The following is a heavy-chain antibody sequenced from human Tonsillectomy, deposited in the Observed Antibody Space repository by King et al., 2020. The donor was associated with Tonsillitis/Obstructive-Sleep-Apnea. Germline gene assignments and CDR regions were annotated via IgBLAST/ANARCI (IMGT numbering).Heavy chain of an antibody. CDR1: GYPFPSYY. CDR2: LNPSGGST. CDR3: AREGVERATTLGDY. V-gene: IGHV1-46*01. J-gene: IGHJ4*02. D-gene: IGHD5-24*01. Sequence: PLVPSVAEVQTPGASVKVSCQASGYPFPSYYMHWVRQAPGQGLEWMGILNPSGGSTSYAQKFQGRVHMTRDTSTSTVYMELSSLRSEDTAGEYWAREGVERATTLGDYGGQGTRGTV.